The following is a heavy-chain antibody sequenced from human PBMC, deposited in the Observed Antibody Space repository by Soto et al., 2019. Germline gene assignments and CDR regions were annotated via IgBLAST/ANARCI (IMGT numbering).Heavy chain of an antibody. CDR1: GSSIDDYY. J-gene: IGHJ5*02. CDR2: ISDRGST. Sequence: SETLSLPCTVFGSSIDDYYWSWIRQSPGKGLEWIGHISDRGSTDYNPSLKSRVTIPVDRSKKQFSLKVTSVTAADTAVSYCAGERCTGRAKWFDACGQGTLVSVTS. CDR3: AGERCTGRAKWFDA. D-gene: IGHD3-10*01. V-gene: IGHV4-59*01.